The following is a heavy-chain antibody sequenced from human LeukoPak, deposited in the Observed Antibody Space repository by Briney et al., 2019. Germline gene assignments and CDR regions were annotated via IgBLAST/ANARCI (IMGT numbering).Heavy chain of an antibody. D-gene: IGHD3-22*01. Sequence: SETLSLTCTVSGGSISSGGYYWSWIRQHPGKGLEWTGYIYYSGSTYYNPSLKSRVTISVDTSKNQFSLKLSSLTAADTAVYYCARAPYDSSGYYYFDYWGQGTLVTVSS. CDR3: ARAPYDSSGYYYFDY. CDR2: IYYSGST. CDR1: GGSISSGGYY. V-gene: IGHV4-31*03. J-gene: IGHJ4*02.